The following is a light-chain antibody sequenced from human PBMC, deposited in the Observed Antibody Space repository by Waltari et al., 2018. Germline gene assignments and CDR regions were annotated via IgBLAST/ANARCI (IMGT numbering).Light chain of an antibody. V-gene: IGLV1-40*01. CDR3: QSYDTTLSGSGV. CDR1: SSTIGAGYD. J-gene: IGLJ2*01. CDR2: GNN. Sequence: QSVLTQPPSVSGAPGQRVTISCTGSSSTIGAGYDVHWYPQHPGAAPKLLIYGNNNRPSGVPDRFSGSKSGTSASLVITGLQAEDEADYYCQSYDTTLSGSGVFGGGTKLTVL.